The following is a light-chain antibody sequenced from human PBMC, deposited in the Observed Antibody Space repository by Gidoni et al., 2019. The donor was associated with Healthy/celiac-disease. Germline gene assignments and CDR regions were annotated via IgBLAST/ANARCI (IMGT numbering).Light chain of an antibody. Sequence: DIVMTQSPYSLAVSLGERATINCKSSQSVFYSSNNKNYLAWYQQKPGQPPKLLIYWASTRESGVPDRFSGSGSGTDFTLTISSLQAEDVAVYYCQQYYSTPPTFGGGTKVEIK. V-gene: IGKV4-1*01. CDR3: QQYYSTPPT. CDR2: WAS. CDR1: QSVFYSSNNKNY. J-gene: IGKJ4*01.